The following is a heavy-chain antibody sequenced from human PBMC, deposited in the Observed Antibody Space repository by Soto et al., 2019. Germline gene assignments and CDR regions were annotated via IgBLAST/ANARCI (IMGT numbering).Heavy chain of an antibody. J-gene: IGHJ4*02. CDR3: ARGIVLRYFDWLLSPDYFDY. Sequence: SETLSLTCAVYGGSFSGYYWSWIRQPPGKRLERIGEINHSGSTNYNPSLKCRVTISVDTSKNQFSLKLCSVTAADTAVYYCARGIVLRYFDWLLSPDYFDYWGQGALVTVSS. CDR2: INHSGST. V-gene: IGHV4-34*01. CDR1: GGSFSGYY. D-gene: IGHD3-9*01.